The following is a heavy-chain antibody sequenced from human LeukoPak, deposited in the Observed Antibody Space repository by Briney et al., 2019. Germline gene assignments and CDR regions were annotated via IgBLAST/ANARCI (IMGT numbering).Heavy chain of an antibody. Sequence: PSETLSLTCTVSGGSISSGSCYWSWIRQPAGKGLEWIGRIYTSGSTNYNPSLKSRVTISVDTSKNQFSLKLSSVTAADTAVYYCARTWELDAFDIWGQGTMVTVSS. CDR3: ARTWELDAFDI. CDR2: IYTSGST. J-gene: IGHJ3*02. CDR1: GGSISSGSCY. D-gene: IGHD1-26*01. V-gene: IGHV4-61*02.